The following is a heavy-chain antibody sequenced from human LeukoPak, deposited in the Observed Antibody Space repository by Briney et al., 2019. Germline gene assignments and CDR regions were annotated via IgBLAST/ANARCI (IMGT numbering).Heavy chain of an antibody. CDR3: ARAQYCGGDCYAAGFDY. CDR2: INHSGST. Sequence: SETLSLTCAVYGGSFSGYYWSWIRQPPGKGLEWNGEINHSGSTNYNPSLKSRVTISVDTSKNQFSLKLSSVTAADTAVYYCARAQYCGGDCYAAGFDYWGQGILITVSS. V-gene: IGHV4-34*01. CDR1: GGSFSGYY. J-gene: IGHJ4*02. D-gene: IGHD2-21*02.